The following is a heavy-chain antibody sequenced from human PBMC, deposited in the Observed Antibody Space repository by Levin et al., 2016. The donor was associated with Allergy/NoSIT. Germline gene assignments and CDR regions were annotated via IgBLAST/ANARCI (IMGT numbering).Heavy chain of an antibody. CDR3: ARVSRGKEMATTLDY. Sequence: WVRQAPGKGLEWVSYISSSGSTIYYADSVKGRFTISRDNAKNSLYLQMNSLRAEDTAVYYCARVSRGKEMATTLDYWGQGTLVTVSS. J-gene: IGHJ4*02. D-gene: IGHD5-24*01. CDR2: ISSSGSTI. V-gene: IGHV3-11*01.